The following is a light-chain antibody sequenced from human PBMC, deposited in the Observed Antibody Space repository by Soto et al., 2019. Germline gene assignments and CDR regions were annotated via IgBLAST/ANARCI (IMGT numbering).Light chain of an antibody. CDR2: GAS. J-gene: IGKJ1*01. Sequence: EIVLTQSPGTLSLSPGERATLSCRASQSVRGSYIAWYQQTPGQAPRLLIYGASSRATSIPDRFSGSGSGTDFTLSISRLEPEDFALYYCQQYGYSPLMFGQGTKVEIK. CDR1: QSVRGSY. CDR3: QQYGYSPLM. V-gene: IGKV3-20*01.